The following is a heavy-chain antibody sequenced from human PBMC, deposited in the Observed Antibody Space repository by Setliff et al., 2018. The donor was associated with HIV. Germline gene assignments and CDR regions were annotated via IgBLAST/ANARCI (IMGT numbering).Heavy chain of an antibody. CDR1: GASISTTTYY. CDR2: IHYTGNT. D-gene: IGHD2-21*02. V-gene: IGHV4-39*02. Sequence: SETLSLTCTVSGASISTTTYYWGWIRQPPGKGLEWIGSIHYTGNTYNTPSLKSRLTISVDASKNQISLKLTSVTAADTDIYFCAREGDGIDYWGQGILVTVSS. J-gene: IGHJ4*02. CDR3: AREGDGIDY.